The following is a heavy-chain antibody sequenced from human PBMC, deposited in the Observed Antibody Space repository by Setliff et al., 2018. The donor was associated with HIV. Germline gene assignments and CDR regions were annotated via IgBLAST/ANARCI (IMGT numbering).Heavy chain of an antibody. D-gene: IGHD2-21*02. CDR1: GESFSDDY. J-gene: IGHJ4*02. CDR3: ATLDPSGGNFLAY. CDR2: INHSGTT. Sequence: PSETLSLTCAVYGESFSDDYWSWIRQPPGWGLEWIGEINHSGTTNYNPSPMGRLNISVDTSKRQFSLDLNSVTAADTAIYYCATLDPSGGNFLAYWGQGTLVTVSS. V-gene: IGHV4-34*01.